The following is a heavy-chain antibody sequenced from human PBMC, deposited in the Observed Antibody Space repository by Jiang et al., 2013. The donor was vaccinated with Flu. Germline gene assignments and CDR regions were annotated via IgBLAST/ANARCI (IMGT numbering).Heavy chain of an antibody. Sequence: GLEWIGYIYYSGSTNYNPSLKSRVTISVDTSKNQFSLKLSSVTAADTAVYYCAREIDYYYYGMDVWGKGTTVTVSS. CDR3: AREIDYYYYGMDV. V-gene: IGHV4-59*01. CDR2: IYYSGST. J-gene: IGHJ6*04. D-gene: IGHD2/OR15-2a*01.